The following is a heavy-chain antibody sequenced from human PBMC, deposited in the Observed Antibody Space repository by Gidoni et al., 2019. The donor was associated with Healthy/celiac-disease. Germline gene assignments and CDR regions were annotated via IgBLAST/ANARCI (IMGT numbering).Heavy chain of an antibody. CDR1: GFTFSRYW. Sequence: EVQLVESGGGLVQPGGSLRLSCAASGFTFSRYWMSWVRQAPGKGLEWVANIKKDGSEKYYVDSVKGRFTISRDNAKNSLYLQMNSLRAEDTAVYYCARGNYDYVWGSYRYKYYFDYWGQGTLVTVSS. J-gene: IGHJ4*02. D-gene: IGHD3-16*02. CDR3: ARGNYDYVWGSYRYKYYFDY. CDR2: IKKDGSEK. V-gene: IGHV3-7*01.